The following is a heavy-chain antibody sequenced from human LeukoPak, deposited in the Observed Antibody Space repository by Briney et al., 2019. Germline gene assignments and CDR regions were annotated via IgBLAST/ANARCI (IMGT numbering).Heavy chain of an antibody. D-gene: IGHD3-22*01. CDR3: AKESQYYYDSSGLPYNWFDP. V-gene: IGHV3-43*02. CDR1: GFTFDDYA. CDR2: LSGDGGST. J-gene: IGHJ5*02. Sequence: GGSLRLSCAASGFTFDDYAIHWVRQAPGKGLEWVSLLSGDGGSTYYADSVKGRFTISRDNSKNSLYLQMNSLRTEDTALYYCAKESQYYYDSSGLPYNWFDPWGQGTLVTVSP.